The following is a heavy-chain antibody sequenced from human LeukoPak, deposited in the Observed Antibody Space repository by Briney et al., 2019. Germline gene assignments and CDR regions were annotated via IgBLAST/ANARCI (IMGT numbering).Heavy chain of an antibody. D-gene: IGHD2-21*01. CDR1: GGSITSINW. V-gene: IGHV4-4*02. Sequence: PSETLSLTCAVSGGSITSINWWNWVRQPPGKGLEWIGETHHSGSTNYNPSLKSRVTMSVDTSKNQFSLKLSSVTAADTAVYYCARRVNSWGQGALVTVSS. J-gene: IGHJ4*02. CDR3: ARRVNS. CDR2: THHSGST.